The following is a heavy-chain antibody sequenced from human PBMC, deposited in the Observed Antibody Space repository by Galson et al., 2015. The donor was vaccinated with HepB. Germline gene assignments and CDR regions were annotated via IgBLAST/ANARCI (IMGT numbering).Heavy chain of an antibody. D-gene: IGHD6-19*01. J-gene: IGHJ4*02. V-gene: IGHV3-30*18. CDR2: ISNDETNK. Sequence: SLRLSCAASGFTFSSYGMDWVRQAPGKGLEWVAVISNDETNKYYADSVKGRFTISRDNSKNTLYLQMNSLRAEDTAVYYCAKSAQAVAGQRGYFDYWGQGTLVTVSS. CDR3: AKSAQAVAGQRGYFDY. CDR1: GFTFSSYG.